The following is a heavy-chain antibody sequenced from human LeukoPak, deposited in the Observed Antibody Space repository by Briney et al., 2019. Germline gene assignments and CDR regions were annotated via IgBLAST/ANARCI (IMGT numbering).Heavy chain of an antibody. D-gene: IGHD3-10*01. CDR3: ARSMVRGNQDFDY. CDR2: IDPNTGGT. V-gene: IGHV1-2*02. Sequence: ASVRVSCKASGYTFSGYNMYWVRQAPGQGLEWMGWIDPNTGGTNYAQRFQGRVTMTRDTSISTAYMELSRLRSDDTAVYYCARSMVRGNQDFDYWGQGTLVTVSS. CDR1: GYTFSGYN. J-gene: IGHJ4*02.